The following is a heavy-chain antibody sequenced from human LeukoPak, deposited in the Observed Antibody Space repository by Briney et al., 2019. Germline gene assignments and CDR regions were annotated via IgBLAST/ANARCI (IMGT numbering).Heavy chain of an antibody. D-gene: IGHD3-22*01. CDR3: AKDSQYYYDSSGYRNWFDP. V-gene: IGHV3-23*01. CDR2: ISGSGGST. CDR1: GFTFSSYA. J-gene: IGHJ5*02. Sequence: GGSLRLSCAASGFTFSSYAMSWVRQAPGKGLEWVSAISGSGGSTYYADSVKGRFTISRDNSKNTLYLQMNSLRAEDTAVYYCAKDSQYYYDSSGYRNWFDPWGQGTLVTVSS.